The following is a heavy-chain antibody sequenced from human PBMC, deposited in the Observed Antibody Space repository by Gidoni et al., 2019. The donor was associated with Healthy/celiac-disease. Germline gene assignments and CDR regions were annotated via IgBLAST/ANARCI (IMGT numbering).Heavy chain of an antibody. V-gene: IGHV4-59*08. Sequence: QVQLQESGPGLVKPSETLSLTCTVPGGSISSYYWSWIRQPPGKGLEWIGYIYYSGSTNYNPSLKSRVTISVDTSKNQFSLKLSSVTAADTAVYYCARHGHADTAMVFYWGQGTLVTVSS. J-gene: IGHJ4*02. CDR2: IYYSGST. CDR1: GGSISSYY. CDR3: ARHGHADTAMVFY. D-gene: IGHD5-18*01.